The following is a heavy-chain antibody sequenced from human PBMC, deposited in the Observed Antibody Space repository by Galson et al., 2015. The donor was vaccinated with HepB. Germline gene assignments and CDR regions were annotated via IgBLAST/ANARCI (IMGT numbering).Heavy chain of an antibody. Sequence: SLRLSCAASGFTFNSYAMSWVRQARGKGLEWVSTTSNSDGDTYYADSVKGRFTISRDNSKNTLYLDMNSPRVEDTAVYYCAKAQWHYGSGRLFLDYWGRGTLVTVSS. D-gene: IGHD3-10*01. CDR2: TSNSDGDT. CDR1: GFTFNSYA. V-gene: IGHV3-23*01. CDR3: AKAQWHYGSGRLFLDY. J-gene: IGHJ4*02.